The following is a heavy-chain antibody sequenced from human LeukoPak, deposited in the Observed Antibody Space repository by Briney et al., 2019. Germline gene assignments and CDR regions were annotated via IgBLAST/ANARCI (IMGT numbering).Heavy chain of an antibody. CDR1: GGSFSGYY. CDR2: IIHSGRS. Sequence: SETLSLTCAVYGGSFSGYYWTWIRQPPGKGLEWIAEIIHSGRSNYSPSLKSRATISVDSSKNQFSLKLSSVTAADTAVYYCARGIVLMHYASFDYWGQGSLVAVSS. V-gene: IGHV4-34*12. J-gene: IGHJ4*02. CDR3: ARGIVLMHYASFDY. D-gene: IGHD2-8*01.